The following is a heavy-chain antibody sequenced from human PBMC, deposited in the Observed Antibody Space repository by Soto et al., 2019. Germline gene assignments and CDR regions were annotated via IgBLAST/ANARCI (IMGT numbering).Heavy chain of an antibody. CDR3: AHRLMTTFKGAFDI. CDR1: GFSLSTSGVG. CDR2: IYWDDDK. Sequence: QITLKESGPTLVNPTQTLTLTCTFSGFSLSTSGVGVGWIRQPPGKALEWLALIYWDDDKRYSPSLKSRLTIAKDTTKNQVVLTMTNMDTVDTATYYCAHRLMTTFKGAFDIWGQGTMVTVSS. D-gene: IGHD3-16*01. V-gene: IGHV2-5*02. J-gene: IGHJ3*02.